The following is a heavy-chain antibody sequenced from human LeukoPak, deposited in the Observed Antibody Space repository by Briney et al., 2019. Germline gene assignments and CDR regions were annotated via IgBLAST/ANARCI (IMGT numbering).Heavy chain of an antibody. V-gene: IGHV3-43*02. Sequence: GGSLRLSCAASGFSFAYYAMHWVRQAPGKGLEWVSLITPNGDSTYYADSVKGRITISRDNSKNSLSLQMNSLRTEDTALYYCAKDIEAGTAGFSFDYWGQGTLVAVSS. CDR2: ITPNGDST. J-gene: IGHJ4*02. CDR3: AKDIEAGTAGFSFDY. CDR1: GFSFAYYA. D-gene: IGHD2-21*02.